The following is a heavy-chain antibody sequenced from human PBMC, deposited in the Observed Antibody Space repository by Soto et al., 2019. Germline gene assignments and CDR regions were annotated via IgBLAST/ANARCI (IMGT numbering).Heavy chain of an antibody. CDR3: AIEDGVVGSSSACDH. CDR2: INGRSNYV. D-gene: IGHD1-26*01. CDR1: GFTFSTYT. V-gene: IGHV3-21*01. J-gene: IGHJ4*02. Sequence: EVQVVESGGGLVKPGGSLRLSCVFSGFTFSTYTMNWVRQAPGKGLEWVSSINGRSNYVYYADSVKGRFTISRDNAKNSLYLQRNRLRAQYTAIYYCAIEDGVVGSSSACDHWGLGTLVTVSS.